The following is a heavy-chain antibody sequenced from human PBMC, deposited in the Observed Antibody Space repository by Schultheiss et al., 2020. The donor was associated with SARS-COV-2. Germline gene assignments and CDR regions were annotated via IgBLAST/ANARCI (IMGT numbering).Heavy chain of an antibody. Sequence: GGSLRLSCAASGFTFSDYYMSWIRQAPGKGLEWVANIKQDGSEKYYVDSVKGRFTISRDNAKNSLYLQMNSLRAEDTAVYYCARAFLSSSSGADYWGQGTLVTVSS. V-gene: IGHV3-7*01. D-gene: IGHD6-6*01. J-gene: IGHJ4*02. CDR1: GFTFSDYY. CDR3: ARAFLSSSSGADY. CDR2: IKQDGSEK.